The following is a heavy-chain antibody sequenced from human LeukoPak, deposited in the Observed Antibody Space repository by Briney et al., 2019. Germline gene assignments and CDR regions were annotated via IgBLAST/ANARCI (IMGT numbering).Heavy chain of an antibody. CDR1: GGSFSGYY. CDR2: INHSGST. CDR3: AGSIAAAGYPTQYYYYMDV. D-gene: IGHD6-13*01. Sequence: PSVTLSLTCAVYGGSFSGYYWSWIRQPPGKGLEWIGEINHSGSTNYNPSLKSRVTISVDTSKNQFSLKLSSVTAADTAVYYCAGSIAAAGYPTQYYYYMDVWGKGTTVTISS. J-gene: IGHJ6*03. V-gene: IGHV4-34*01.